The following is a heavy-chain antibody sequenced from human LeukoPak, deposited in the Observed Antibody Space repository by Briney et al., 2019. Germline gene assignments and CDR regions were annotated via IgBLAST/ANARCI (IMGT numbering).Heavy chain of an antibody. D-gene: IGHD1-26*01. V-gene: IGHV5-51*01. CDR3: ARRGPHGSCHY. CDR2: IYAGDYNT. Sequence: PGESLKISCAASGYSFTSYTIGWVRQTPGKGLEWMGIIYAGDYNTCYGASLQGQVTISGDKSNSTAYLQWSSLKASDTAMYYCARRGPHGSCHYGGQGTLVTVSS. CDR1: GYSFTSYT. J-gene: IGHJ4*02.